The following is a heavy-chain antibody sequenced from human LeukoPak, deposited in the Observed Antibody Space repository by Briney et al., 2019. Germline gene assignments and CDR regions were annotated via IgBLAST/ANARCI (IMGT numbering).Heavy chain of an antibody. CDR2: IRYDGSNK. V-gene: IGHV3-30*02. CDR1: GFTFSSYG. J-gene: IGHJ4*02. D-gene: IGHD6-19*01. Sequence: GGSLRLSCAASGFTFSSYGMHWVRQAPGKGLEWVAFIRYDGSNKYYADSVKGRLTISRDNSKNTLYLQMNSLRAEDTAVYYCAKDQFIAVAGTFDYWGQGTLVTVSS. CDR3: AKDQFIAVAGTFDY.